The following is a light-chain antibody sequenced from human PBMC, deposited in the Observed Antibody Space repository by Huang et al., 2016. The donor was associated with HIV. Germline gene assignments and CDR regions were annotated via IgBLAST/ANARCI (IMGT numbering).Light chain of an antibody. Sequence: EIVMTQSPATLSVSPGERATLSCRASQSVSSNLAWYQQKPGQGPRRLIYGASTRATGIPARFSGSGSGTEFTLTISSLQSEDFAVYYCQQYNNWPPHTFGQGTKLEIK. J-gene: IGKJ2*01. CDR2: GAS. V-gene: IGKV3-15*01. CDR3: QQYNNWPPHT. CDR1: QSVSSN.